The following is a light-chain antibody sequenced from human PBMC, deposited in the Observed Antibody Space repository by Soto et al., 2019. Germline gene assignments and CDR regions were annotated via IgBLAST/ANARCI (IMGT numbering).Light chain of an antibody. J-gene: IGLJ2*01. CDR3: SSYTSSSTPVV. Sequence: QSVLTQPPSVSGSPGQSVTISCTGTSSDVGSYNRVSWYQQPPGTAPKLMIYGVSNRPSGVPDRFSGSKSGNTASLTISGLQAEDEADYYCSSYTSSSTPVVFGGGTKLTVL. V-gene: IGLV2-18*02. CDR2: GVS. CDR1: SSDVGSYNR.